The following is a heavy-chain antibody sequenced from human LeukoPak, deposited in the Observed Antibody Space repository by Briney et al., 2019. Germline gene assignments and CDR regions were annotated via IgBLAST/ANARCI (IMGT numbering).Heavy chain of an antibody. Sequence: GGSLRLSCAASGFTFDDYAMHWVRQAPGKGLEWVSGISWNSGSIGYADSVKGRFTISRDNAKNSLYLQMNSLRAEDTALYYCAKDLSAAGIIRYFDYWGQGTLATVSS. V-gene: IGHV3-9*01. J-gene: IGHJ4*02. CDR2: ISWNSGSI. D-gene: IGHD6-13*01. CDR1: GFTFDDYA. CDR3: AKDLSAAGIIRYFDY.